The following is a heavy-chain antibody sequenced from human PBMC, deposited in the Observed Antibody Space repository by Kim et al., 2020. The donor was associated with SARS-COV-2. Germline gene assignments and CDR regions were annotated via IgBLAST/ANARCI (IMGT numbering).Heavy chain of an antibody. CDR2: IKQDGSEK. J-gene: IGHJ6*02. V-gene: IGHV3-7*01. D-gene: IGHD6-19*01. Sequence: GGSLRLSCAASGFTFSSYWMSWVRQAPGKGLEWVANIKQDGSEKYYVDSVKGRFTISRDNAKNSLYLQMNSLRAEDTAVYYCARIAVAVVVRYYYYYGMDVWGHGTTVTVSS. CDR3: ARIAVAVVVRYYYYYGMDV. CDR1: GFTFSSYW.